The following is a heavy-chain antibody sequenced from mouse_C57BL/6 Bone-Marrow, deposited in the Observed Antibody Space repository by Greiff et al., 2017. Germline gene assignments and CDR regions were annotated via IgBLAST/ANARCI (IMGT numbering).Heavy chain of an antibody. CDR1: GYTFTNYW. V-gene: IGHV1-63*01. J-gene: IGHJ1*03. D-gene: IGHD1-1*01. Sequence: QVQLKESGAELVRPGTSVKMSCKASGYTFTNYWLGWAKQRPGHGLEWIGYIYPGGGYTNYNEKFKGKATLTADKSSSTAYMQFSSLTSEDSAICYCARDCGRSTSGVPYWYFDVWGTGTAVTVSS. CDR2: IYPGGGYT. CDR3: ARDCGRSTSGVPYWYFDV.